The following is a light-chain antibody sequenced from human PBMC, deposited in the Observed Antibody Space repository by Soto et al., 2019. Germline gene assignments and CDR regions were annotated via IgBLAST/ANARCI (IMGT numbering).Light chain of an antibody. CDR3: NSFTTSNTYV. Sequence: QSVLTQPASVSGSPGQSITISCIGTSSGIGTYNRGSWYQQPPGTAPKLIIYEVNNRPSGVPDRFSGSKSGNTASLIISGLQAEDEADYYCNSFTTSNTYVFGTGTKV. J-gene: IGLJ1*01. CDR2: EVN. V-gene: IGLV2-18*02. CDR1: SSGIGTYNR.